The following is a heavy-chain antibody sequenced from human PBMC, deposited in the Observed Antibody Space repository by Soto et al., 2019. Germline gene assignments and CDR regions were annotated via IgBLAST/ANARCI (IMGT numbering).Heavy chain of an antibody. CDR2: INHSGST. V-gene: IGHV4-34*01. D-gene: IGHD3-3*01. CDR3: ARAGPPYYDFWSGYQNHYYMDV. CDR1: GGSFSGYY. Sequence: SETLSLTCAVYGGSFSGYYWSWIRQPPGKGLEKIGEINHSGSTNYNPSLKSRVTISVDTSKNQFSLKLSSVTAADTAEYYCARAGPPYYDFWSGYQNHYYMDVWGKGTTVTVSS. J-gene: IGHJ6*03.